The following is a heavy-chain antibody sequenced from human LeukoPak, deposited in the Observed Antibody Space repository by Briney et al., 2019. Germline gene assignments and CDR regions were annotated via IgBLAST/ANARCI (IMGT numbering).Heavy chain of an antibody. D-gene: IGHD2-15*01. V-gene: IGHV4-4*07. J-gene: IGHJ5*02. Sequence: SETLSLTCTVSGGSISSYYWSWIRQPAGKGLEWIGRIYTSGSTNYNPSLKSRVTMSVDTSKNQLSLKLSSVTAADTAVYYCARAGYCSGGSCYSRGHWFDPWGQGTLVTVSS. CDR1: GGSISSYY. CDR3: ARAGYCSGGSCYSRGHWFDP. CDR2: IYTSGST.